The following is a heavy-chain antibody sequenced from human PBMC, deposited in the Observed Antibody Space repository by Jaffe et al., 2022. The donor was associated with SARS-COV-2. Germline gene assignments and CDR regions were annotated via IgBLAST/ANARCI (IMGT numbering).Heavy chain of an antibody. CDR2: ISSSSSYI. J-gene: IGHJ6*02. CDR3: ARDTLDSNRGLYYYYGMDV. CDR1: GFTFSSYS. Sequence: EVQLVESGGGLVKPGGSLRLSCAASGFTFSSYSMNWVRQAPGKGLEWVSSISSSSSYIYYADSVKGRFTISRDNAKNSLYLQMNSLRAEDTAVYYCARDTLDSNRGLYYYYGMDVWGQGTTVTVSS. D-gene: IGHD1-1*01. V-gene: IGHV3-21*01.